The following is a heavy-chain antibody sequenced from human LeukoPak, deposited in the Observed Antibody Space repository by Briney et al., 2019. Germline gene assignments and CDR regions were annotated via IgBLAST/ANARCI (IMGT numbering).Heavy chain of an antibody. CDR3: AKCPVTFGGVIVTTSGYFDY. CDR1: GFNFRSYG. CDR2: ISYDGSNK. V-gene: IGHV3-30*18. D-gene: IGHD3-16*02. J-gene: IGHJ4*02. Sequence: GGSLRLSCAASGFNFRSYGMHWVRQAPGKGLEWVAVISYDGSNKYYADSVKGRFTISRDNSKNTLHLQMNNLRAEDTALYYCAKCPVTFGGVIVTTSGYFDYWGQGTLVTVSS.